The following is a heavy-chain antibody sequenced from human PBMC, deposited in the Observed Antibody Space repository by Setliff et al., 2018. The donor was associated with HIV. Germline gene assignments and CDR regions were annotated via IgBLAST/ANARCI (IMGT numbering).Heavy chain of an antibody. CDR1: GGSISSSNW. J-gene: IGHJ4*02. CDR2: IYHSGST. CDR3: TRGRKGLDFDY. V-gene: IGHV4-4*02. Sequence: KPSETLSLTCAVSGGSISSSNWWNWVRQPPGKGLEWIGEIYHSGSTHYNPSLKSRVTISVDTSKNQFSLKVSSVTAADTAVYYCTRGRKGLDFDYWGQGTPVTVSS.